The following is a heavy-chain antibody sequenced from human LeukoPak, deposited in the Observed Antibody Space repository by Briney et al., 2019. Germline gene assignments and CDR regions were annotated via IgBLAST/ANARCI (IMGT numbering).Heavy chain of an antibody. CDR2: IYYSGTT. CDR3: ASVTAAAPFYFDY. D-gene: IGHD6-25*01. CDR1: GGSISSSSYY. V-gene: IGHV4-39*01. Sequence: SETLSLTCTVSGGSISSSSYYWGWIRQPPGKGLEWIANIYYSGTTYYNPSLKSRVTISIDTSKNQFSLNLSSVTAADTAVYYSASVTAAAPFYFDYWGQGTPVTVSS. J-gene: IGHJ4*02.